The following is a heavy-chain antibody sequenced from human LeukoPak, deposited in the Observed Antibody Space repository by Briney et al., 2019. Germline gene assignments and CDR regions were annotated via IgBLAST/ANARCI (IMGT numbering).Heavy chain of an antibody. D-gene: IGHD5-18*01. J-gene: IGHJ4*02. CDR2: IYYSGST. V-gene: IGHV4-39*01. CDR3: ARARGYSYGYPDY. CDR1: GGSISSSSYY. Sequence: PSETLSLTCTVSGGSISSSSYYWGWIRQPPGKGLEWIGSIYYSGSTYYNPSLKSRVTISVDTSKNQFSLKLSSVTAADTAVYYCARARGYSYGYPDYWGQGTLVTVST.